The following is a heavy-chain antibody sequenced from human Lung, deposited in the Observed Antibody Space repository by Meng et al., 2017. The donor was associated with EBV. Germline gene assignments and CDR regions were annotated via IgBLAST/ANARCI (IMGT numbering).Heavy chain of an antibody. D-gene: IGHD2/OR15-2a*01. Sequence: QLRLQESGQGLLQPWETLSLTCSVSGVSIRRSDFHWGWIRQPPGKGLEWIGSIFYRGNTYYNESLRSRATISIDTAKNEISLNLFSVSAADTAVYYCVRDLDWVDCKSSSCFVDSWGQGILVTVSS. CDR1: GVSIRRSDFH. J-gene: IGHJ5*01. CDR2: IFYRGNT. V-gene: IGHV4-39*07. CDR3: VRDLDWVDCKSSSCFVDS.